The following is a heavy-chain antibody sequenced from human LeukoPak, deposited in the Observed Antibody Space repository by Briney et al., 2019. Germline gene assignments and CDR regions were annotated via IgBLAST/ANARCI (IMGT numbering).Heavy chain of an antibody. V-gene: IGHV4-30-4*08. CDR1: GGSISSSSYY. CDR2: IYYSGST. J-gene: IGHJ4*02. D-gene: IGHD5-12*01. Sequence: SETLSLTCTVSGGSISSSSYYWGWIRQPPGKGLEWIGYIYYSGSTYYNPSLKSRVTISVDTSKNQFSLKLSSVTAADTAVYYCARVDVVGEYYFDYWGQGTLVTVSP. CDR3: ARVDVVGEYYFDY.